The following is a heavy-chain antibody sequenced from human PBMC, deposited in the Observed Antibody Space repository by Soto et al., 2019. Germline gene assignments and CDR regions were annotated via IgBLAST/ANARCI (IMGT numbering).Heavy chain of an antibody. CDR2: FESGGSI. CDR1: GFSFRTNY. Sequence: LRLSCAASGFSFRTNYMIWVRQAPGKGLEWVSVFESGGSIYYADSVKGRFIISRDYARNTVDLQLNSLRADDTAVYYCARAGVTPDFFDYWGQGTLVTVSS. J-gene: IGHJ4*02. D-gene: IGHD2-21*02. V-gene: IGHV3-53*01. CDR3: ARAGVTPDFFDY.